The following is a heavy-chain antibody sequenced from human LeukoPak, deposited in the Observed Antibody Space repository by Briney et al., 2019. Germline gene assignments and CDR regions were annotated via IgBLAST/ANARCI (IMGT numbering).Heavy chain of an antibody. CDR2: ISGSGGST. Sequence: GGSLRLSCAASGFTFSSYAMIWLRQAPGKGLEWVSAISGSGGSTYYADSVKGRFTISRDNSKNTLYLQMNSLRAEDTAVYYCAKDLEYDSSGYYDYWGQGTLVTVSS. J-gene: IGHJ4*02. CDR3: AKDLEYDSSGYYDY. V-gene: IGHV3-23*01. D-gene: IGHD3-22*01. CDR1: GFTFSSYA.